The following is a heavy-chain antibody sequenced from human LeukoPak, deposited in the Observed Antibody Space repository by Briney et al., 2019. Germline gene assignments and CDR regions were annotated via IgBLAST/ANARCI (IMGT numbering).Heavy chain of an antibody. CDR2: ISSSSSTI. Sequence: PGGSLRLSCAASGFTFSSYSMNWVREAPGKGVEGVSYISSSSSTIYYAVSVKGRFTISRDNAKNSLYLQMNRLSAEDEAVYYCARKYSSGWLKNDAFDIWGQGTMVTVSS. J-gene: IGHJ3*02. CDR3: ARKYSSGWLKNDAFDI. D-gene: IGHD6-19*01. CDR1: GFTFSSYS. V-gene: IGHV3-48*01.